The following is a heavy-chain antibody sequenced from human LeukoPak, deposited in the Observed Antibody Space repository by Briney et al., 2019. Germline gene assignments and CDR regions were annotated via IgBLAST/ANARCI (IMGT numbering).Heavy chain of an antibody. CDR3: AKDLTTLFLASDV. CDR1: GFAFSSLG. J-gene: IGHJ3*01. V-gene: IGHV3-30*02. CDR2: IWYDGTNK. Sequence: QPGGSLRLSCAASGFAFSSLGMHWVRQAPGKGLEWVAVIWYDGTNKYYADSVKGRFTISRDSSKNTLYLQMNSLRPEDTAVYSCAKDLTTLFLASDVWGLGTMVTVSS. D-gene: IGHD4-11*01.